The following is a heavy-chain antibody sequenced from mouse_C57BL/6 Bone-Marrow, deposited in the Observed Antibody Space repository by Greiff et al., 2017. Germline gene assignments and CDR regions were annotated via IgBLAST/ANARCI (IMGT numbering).Heavy chain of an antibody. CDR1: GYTFTDYY. D-gene: IGHD2-5*01. CDR3: ARKITVVTELYSDV. Sequence: EVQRVESGPVLVKPGASVKMSCKASGYTFTDYYMHWVKQSHGKSLEWIGVINPYNGGTSYNQKFKGKATLTVDKSSSTAYMELHSLTSEDSAVYYCARKITVVTELYSDVWGTGTTVTVSS. V-gene: IGHV1-19*01. J-gene: IGHJ1*03. CDR2: INPYNGGT.